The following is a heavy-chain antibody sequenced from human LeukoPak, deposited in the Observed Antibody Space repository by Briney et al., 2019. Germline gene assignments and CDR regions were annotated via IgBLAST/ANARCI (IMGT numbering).Heavy chain of an antibody. CDR2: ISVYNGNT. CDR3: ARDINGYYYDSHGYYPTDL. J-gene: IGHJ5*02. D-gene: IGHD3-22*01. Sequence: ASVTVSCKASGYIFTSYGMSWVRQAPGQGLEWMGWISVYNGNTNYPQRLQGRVTMTTDTSTTTAYMELRSLRSDDTAVYYCARDINGYYYDSHGYYPTDLWGQGTLVTVSS. V-gene: IGHV1-18*01. CDR1: GYIFTSYG.